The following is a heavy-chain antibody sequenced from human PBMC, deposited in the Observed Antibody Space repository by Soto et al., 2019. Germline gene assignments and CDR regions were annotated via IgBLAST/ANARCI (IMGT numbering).Heavy chain of an antibody. D-gene: IGHD3-9*01. CDR2: INPSGGRT. J-gene: IGHJ4*02. Sequence: ASVKVSCKASGYTFTTYSMYWVRQTPGHGLEWMGVINPSGGRTSYAQKFQGRVTMTRDTSTSTVHMELSNLRSEDTAVYFCARDGGYDVLTGHYILLYYLDNWGLGTLVTVSS. CDR3: ARDGGYDVLTGHYILLYYLDN. V-gene: IGHV1-46*01. CDR1: GYTFTTYS.